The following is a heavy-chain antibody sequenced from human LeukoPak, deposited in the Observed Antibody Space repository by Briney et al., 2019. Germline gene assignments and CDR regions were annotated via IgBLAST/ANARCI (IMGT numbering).Heavy chain of an antibody. J-gene: IGHJ4*02. Sequence: PGGSLRLSCAAYAFTFSTYCMNWVRQAPGKGLERVSSISSSSSYIYYADSVKGRFTISRDNAKNSLYLQMNSLRAEDTAVYYCAREYLGPWYFYYWGQGTLVTVSS. CDR3: AREYLGPWYFYY. CDR1: AFTFSTYC. D-gene: IGHD6-13*01. V-gene: IGHV3-21*01. CDR2: ISSSSSYI.